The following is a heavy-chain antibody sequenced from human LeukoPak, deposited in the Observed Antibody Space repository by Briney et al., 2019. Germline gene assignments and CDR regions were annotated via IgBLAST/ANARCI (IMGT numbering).Heavy chain of an antibody. V-gene: IGHV3-48*04. CDR2: ISRSGTTI. J-gene: IGHJ3*02. CDR1: GFTFSSCS. CDR3: ARGRRGYDEHDAFDI. Sequence: SGGSLRLSCAASGFTFSSCSMNWVRQAPGKGLEWVSYISRSGTTIYCADSLKGRFTISRDNAKNSLYLQINSLRVEDTAVYYCARGRRGYDEHDAFDIWGQGTMVTVSS. D-gene: IGHD5-12*01.